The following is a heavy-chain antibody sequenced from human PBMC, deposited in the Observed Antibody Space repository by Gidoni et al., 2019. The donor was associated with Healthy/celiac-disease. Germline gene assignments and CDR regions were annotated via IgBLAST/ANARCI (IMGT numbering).Heavy chain of an antibody. CDR2: IYYRGST. J-gene: IGHJ3*02. V-gene: IGHV4-39*01. CDR1: GGSISSSSYY. CDR3: ASSTLSSWYPPHDAFDI. Sequence: QLQLQESGPGLVKPSETLSLTCTVSGGSISSSSYYWGWIRQPPGKGLEWIGSIYYRGSTYYNPSLKSRVTISVDTSKNQFSLKLSSVTAADTAVYYCASSTLSSWYPPHDAFDIWGQGTMVTVSS. D-gene: IGHD6-13*01.